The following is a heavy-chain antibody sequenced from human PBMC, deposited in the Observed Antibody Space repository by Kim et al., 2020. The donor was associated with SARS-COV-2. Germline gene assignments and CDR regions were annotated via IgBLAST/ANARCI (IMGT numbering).Heavy chain of an antibody. V-gene: IGHV1-2*06. Sequence: ASVKVSCKASGYTFTGYYMHWVRQAPGQGLEWMGRINPNSGGTNYAQKFQGRVTMTRDTSISTAYMELSRLRSDDTAVYYCARVLPRGAVITIFGVVTDNWFDPWGQGTLVTVSS. CDR1: GYTFTGYY. J-gene: IGHJ5*02. D-gene: IGHD3-3*01. CDR2: INPNSGGT. CDR3: ARVLPRGAVITIFGVVTDNWFDP.